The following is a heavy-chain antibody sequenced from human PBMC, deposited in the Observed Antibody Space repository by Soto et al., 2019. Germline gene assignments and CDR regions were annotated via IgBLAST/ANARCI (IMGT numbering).Heavy chain of an antibody. V-gene: IGHV3-30*18. Sequence: GSLRLSCAASGFTFSSYGMHWVRQAPGKGLEWVAVISYDGSNKYYADSVKGRFTISRDNSKNTLYLQMNSLRAEDTAVYYCAKDLYDSNYYYYYYMDVWGKGTTVTVSS. CDR2: ISYDGSNK. D-gene: IGHD4-4*01. J-gene: IGHJ6*03. CDR3: AKDLYDSNYYYYYYMDV. CDR1: GFTFSSYG.